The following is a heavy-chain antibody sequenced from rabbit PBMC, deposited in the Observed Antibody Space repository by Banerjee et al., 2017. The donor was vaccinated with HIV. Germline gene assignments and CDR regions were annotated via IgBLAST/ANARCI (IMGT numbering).Heavy chain of an antibody. CDR1: GFSFSGSYY. V-gene: IGHV1S45*01. D-gene: IGHD8-1*01. CDR3: ARGYAGNNIYTGHFDP. Sequence: QQQLEESGGDLVKPEGSLTLTCTASGFSFSGSYYMCWVRQAPGKGLEWIACIYNGDGSTYYASWVNGRFTISKTSSTTVTLQMTSLTAADTATYFCARGYAGNNIYTGHFDPRGPGTLVTVS. J-gene: IGHJ2*01. CDR2: IYNGDGST.